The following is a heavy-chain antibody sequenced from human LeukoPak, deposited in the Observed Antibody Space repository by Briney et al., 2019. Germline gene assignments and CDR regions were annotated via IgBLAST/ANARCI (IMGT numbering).Heavy chain of an antibody. CDR1: GGSISSYY. CDR3: ARERELSGAFDI. D-gene: IGHD3-10*01. V-gene: IGHV4-59*01. J-gene: IGHJ3*02. Sequence: SETLSLTCTVSGGSISSYYWSWIRQPPGKGLEWIGYIYYSGSTNYNPSLKSRVTISVDTSKNQFSLKLSSVTAADTAVYYCARERELSGAFDIWGQGTMVTVSS. CDR2: IYYSGST.